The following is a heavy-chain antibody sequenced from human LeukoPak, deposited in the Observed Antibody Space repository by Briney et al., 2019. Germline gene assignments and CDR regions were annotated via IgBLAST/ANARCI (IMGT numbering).Heavy chain of an antibody. D-gene: IGHD3-22*01. CDR1: GYTFTGYY. J-gene: IGHJ5*02. Sequence: GASVKVSCKASGYTFTGYYMHWVRQAPGQGLEWMGWINPNSGGTNYAQKFQRRVTMTRDTSISTAYMELSRLRSDDTAVYYCARAWDGSGYYSSSWFDPWGQGTLVTVSS. CDR3: ARAWDGSGYYSSSWFDP. V-gene: IGHV1-2*02. CDR2: INPNSGGT.